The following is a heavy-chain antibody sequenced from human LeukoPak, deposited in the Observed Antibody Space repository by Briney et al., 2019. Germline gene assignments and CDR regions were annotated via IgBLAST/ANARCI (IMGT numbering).Heavy chain of an antibody. CDR2: INPNSGGT. D-gene: IGHD3-16*02. CDR1: GYTFTGYY. J-gene: IGHJ4*02. Sequence: RASVKVSCKASGYTFTGYYMHWVRQAPGQGLEWMGWINPNSGGTNYAQKFQGWVTMTRDTSISTAYMELSRLRSDDTAAYYCARSGYYDYVCGSYPLDYWGQGTLVTVSS. CDR3: ARSGYYDYVCGSYPLDY. V-gene: IGHV1-2*04.